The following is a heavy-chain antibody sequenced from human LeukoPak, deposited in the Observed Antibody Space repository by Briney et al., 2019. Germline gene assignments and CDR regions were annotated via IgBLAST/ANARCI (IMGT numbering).Heavy chain of an antibody. CDR1: GFSLTTSGVG. CDR3: AHRRGGYNWNHGDFDY. CDR2: IYWDNDK. V-gene: IGHV2-5*02. Sequence: ESGPTLVSPTQTLTLTCTFSGFSLTTSGVGVGWIRQPPGKAPEWLALIYWDNDKRYSPSLKTRLTITKDTSKNLVVLIMTDMDPVDTATYFCAHRRGGYNWNHGDFDYWGQGTLVTVSS. D-gene: IGHD1-14*01. J-gene: IGHJ4*02.